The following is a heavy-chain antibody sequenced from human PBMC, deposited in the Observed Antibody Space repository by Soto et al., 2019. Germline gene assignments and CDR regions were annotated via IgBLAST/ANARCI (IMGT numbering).Heavy chain of an antibody. V-gene: IGHV3-23*01. CDR1: GFTFSAYA. CDR2: IHGGGGAT. D-gene: IGHD1-1*01. J-gene: IGHJ2*01. CDR3: AKFEGLPLEYWYLDF. Sequence: EVQLLVSGGGLVQPRGSLRISWAASGFTFSAYAMGWVRQAPGKGLEWVSTIHGGGGATHYADSVKGRFTISRDDSKNTLYAQMNSLRAEDTAVYYWAKFEGLPLEYWYLDFWGRGTLVTVSS.